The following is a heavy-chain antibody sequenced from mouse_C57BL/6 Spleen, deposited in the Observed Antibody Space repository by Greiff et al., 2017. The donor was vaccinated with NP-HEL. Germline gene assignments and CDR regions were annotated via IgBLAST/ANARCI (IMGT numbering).Heavy chain of an antibody. J-gene: IGHJ1*03. CDR2: FYPGSGSI. CDR3: ARHEGRRVYYDYAGYFDV. CDR1: GYTFTEYT. D-gene: IGHD2-4*01. V-gene: IGHV1-62-2*01. Sequence: QVQLKQSGAELVKPGASVKLSCKASGYTFTEYTIHWVKQRSGQGLEWIGWFYPGSGSIKYNEKFKDKATLTADKSSSTVYMELSRLTSEDSAVYVCARHEGRRVYYDYAGYFDVWGTGTTVTVSS.